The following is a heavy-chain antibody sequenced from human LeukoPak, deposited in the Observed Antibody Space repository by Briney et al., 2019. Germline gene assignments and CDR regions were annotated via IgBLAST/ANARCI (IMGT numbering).Heavy chain of an antibody. CDR1: GGSISSYY. Sequence: PETLSLTCTVSGGSISSYYWSWIRQPPGKGLEWIGYIYYSGSTNYNPSLKSRVTISVDTSKNQFSLKLSSVTAADTAVYYCARSAAARHCYYYYMDVWGKGTTVTVSS. D-gene: IGHD6-6*01. V-gene: IGHV4-59*01. CDR3: ARSAAARHCYYYYMDV. J-gene: IGHJ6*03. CDR2: IYYSGST.